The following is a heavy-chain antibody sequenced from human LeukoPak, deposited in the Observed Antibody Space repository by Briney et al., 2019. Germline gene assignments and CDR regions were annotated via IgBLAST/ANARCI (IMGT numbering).Heavy chain of an antibody. V-gene: IGHV3-20*04. D-gene: IGHD1-26*01. CDR2: INWNGGST. CDR1: GFTFDDYA. CDR3: ARGSQYSGSYSKPGDAFDI. J-gene: IGHJ3*02. Sequence: GGSLRLSCAASGFTFDDYAMSWVRQAPGKGLEWVSGINWNGGSTGYADSVKGRFTISRDNAKNSLYLQMNSLRAEDTALYYCARGSQYSGSYSKPGDAFDIWGQGTMVTVSS.